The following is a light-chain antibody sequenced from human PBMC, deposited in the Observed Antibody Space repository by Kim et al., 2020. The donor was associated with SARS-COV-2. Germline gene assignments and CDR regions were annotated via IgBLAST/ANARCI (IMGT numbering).Light chain of an antibody. CDR1: QSVSSSY. CDR3: QQYGSSPRT. CDR2: GAS. Sequence: EIVLTQSPGTLSFPPGERATLSCRASQSVSSSYLAWYQQKPGQAPRLLIYGASSRATGIPDRFSGSGSGTDFTLTISRLEPEDFAVYYCQQYGSSPRTFGQGTKVDIK. V-gene: IGKV3-20*01. J-gene: IGKJ1*01.